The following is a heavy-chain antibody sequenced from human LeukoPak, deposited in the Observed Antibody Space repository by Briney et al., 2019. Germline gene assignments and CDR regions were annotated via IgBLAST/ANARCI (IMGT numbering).Heavy chain of an antibody. CDR2: FDPEDGET. CDR1: GYTLTELS. D-gene: IGHD3-3*01. CDR3: ATAIRFLEN. J-gene: IGHJ4*02. Sequence: ASVKVSCKVSGYTLTELSMHWVRQAPGKGLEWMGGFDPEDGETIYAQKFQGRVTVTEDTSTDTAYMELSSLRSEDTAVYYCATAIRFLENWGQGTLVTVSS. V-gene: IGHV1-24*01.